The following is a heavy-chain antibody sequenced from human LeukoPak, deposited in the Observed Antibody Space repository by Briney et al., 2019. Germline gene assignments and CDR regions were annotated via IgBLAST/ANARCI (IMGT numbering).Heavy chain of an antibody. CDR1: GYTFTSYD. D-gene: IGHD2-2*01. V-gene: IGHV1-2*02. Sequence: ASVKVSCKASGYTFTSYDINWVRQAPGQGLVWMGWINPNSGGTNYAQKFQGRVTMTRDTSISTAYMELSRLRSDDTAVYYCARELGDRYCSSTSCYVSGWFDPWGQGTLVTVSS. J-gene: IGHJ5*02. CDR3: ARELGDRYCSSTSCYVSGWFDP. CDR2: INPNSGGT.